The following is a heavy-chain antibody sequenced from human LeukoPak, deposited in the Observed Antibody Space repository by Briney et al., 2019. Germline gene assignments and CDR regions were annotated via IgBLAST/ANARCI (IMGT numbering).Heavy chain of an antibody. V-gene: IGHV3-23*01. CDR2: ISGSGRST. D-gene: IGHD5-18*01. CDR1: GFTFSSYA. CDR3: TNRVDTTMVVY. Sequence: GGSLILSCAASGFTFSSYAMSWVRQAPGKGLEWVSAISGSGRSTFYADSVKGRFTISRDNSKNTLYLQMNSLRAEDTAVYYCTNRVDTTMVVYWGQGTLVTVSS. J-gene: IGHJ4*02.